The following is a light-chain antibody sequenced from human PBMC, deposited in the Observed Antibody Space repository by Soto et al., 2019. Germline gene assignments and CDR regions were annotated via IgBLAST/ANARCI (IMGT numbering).Light chain of an antibody. CDR1: QSLLYSNGYNY. J-gene: IGKJ1*01. V-gene: IGKV2-28*01. Sequence: DIVMTQSPLSLPVTPGEPASISCRTSQSLLYSNGYNYVDWFVQKPGQSPQLLIYLSSNRASGVPDRFSGSGSGTGFTLKIRKVEAEDVGAYYCMQPLYPPWTFGQGTKVELK. CDR2: LSS. CDR3: MQPLYPPWT.